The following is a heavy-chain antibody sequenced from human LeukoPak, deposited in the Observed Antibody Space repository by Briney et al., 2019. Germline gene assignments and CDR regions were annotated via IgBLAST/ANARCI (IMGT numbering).Heavy chain of an antibody. CDR3: AGIDRAVAGTIDY. Sequence: SETLSLTCTVSGGSISSYFWSWIRQPPGKGLEWIGYIYYSGSTNYNPSLKSRVTMSVDTSKNQFSLKLSSVTAADTAVYYCAGIDRAVAGTIDYWGQGTLVTVSS. CDR1: GGSISSYF. D-gene: IGHD6-19*01. V-gene: IGHV4-59*08. J-gene: IGHJ4*02. CDR2: IYYSGST.